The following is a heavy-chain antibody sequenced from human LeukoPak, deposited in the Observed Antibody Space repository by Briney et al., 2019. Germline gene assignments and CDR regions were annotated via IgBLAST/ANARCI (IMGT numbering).Heavy chain of an antibody. D-gene: IGHD3-3*01. CDR1: GRTFSSYA. Sequence: SVKVSCKASGRTFSSYAISWVRQAPGQGLEWMGGIIPIFGTANYAQKFQGRVTITADKSTSTAHMELSSLRSEATAAYYSARGGITIFGVVIGPRAFDIWGKGTMVTVSS. CDR3: ARGGITIFGVVIGPRAFDI. CDR2: IIPIFGTA. V-gene: IGHV1-69*06. J-gene: IGHJ3*02.